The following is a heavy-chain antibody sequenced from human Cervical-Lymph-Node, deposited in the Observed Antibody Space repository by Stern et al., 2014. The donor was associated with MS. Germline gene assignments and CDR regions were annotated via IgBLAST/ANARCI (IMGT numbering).Heavy chain of an antibody. V-gene: IGHV3-30-3*01. J-gene: IGHJ5*02. CDR1: GFIFSSYS. D-gene: IGHD2-15*01. Sequence: VQLVESGGGVVQPGRSLRLSCAASGFIFSSYSMHWVRQAPGKGLDWVAFLSNEGSKQFYADSVKGRFTISRDTSNNTLYLQMNSLRPEDTAVYYCARDTCRGGGCYFRSWGQGILITVSS. CDR2: LSNEGSKQ. CDR3: ARDTCRGGGCYFRS.